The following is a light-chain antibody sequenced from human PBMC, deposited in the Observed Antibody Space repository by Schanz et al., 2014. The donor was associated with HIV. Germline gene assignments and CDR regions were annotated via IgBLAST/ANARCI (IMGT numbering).Light chain of an antibody. Sequence: EIVLTQSPDTLSLSPGEEATLSCRASQSTGSNLAWYQQKPGQAPRLLIYGASTRASGIADRFSGSGSGTEFTLTISSLQPDDVATYYCQHYNHYPVAFGGGTKVDIK. CDR3: QHYNHYPVA. CDR2: GAS. CDR1: QSTGSN. J-gene: IGKJ4*01. V-gene: IGKV3-15*01.